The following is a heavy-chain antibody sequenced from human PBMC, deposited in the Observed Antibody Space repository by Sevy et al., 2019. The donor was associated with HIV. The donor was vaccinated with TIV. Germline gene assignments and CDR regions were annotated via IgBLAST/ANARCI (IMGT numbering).Heavy chain of an antibody. CDR2: IYYSGST. Sequence: SETLSLTCTVSGGSISSYYWSWIRQPPGKGLEWIGYIYYSGSTNYNPSLKSRVTISVDTSKNQFSLKLSSVTAADTAVYYCARTGERELLPGHYYYYYYMDVWGKGTTVTVSS. D-gene: IGHD1-26*01. J-gene: IGHJ6*03. CDR3: ARTGERELLPGHYYYYYYMDV. V-gene: IGHV4-59*01. CDR1: GGSISSYY.